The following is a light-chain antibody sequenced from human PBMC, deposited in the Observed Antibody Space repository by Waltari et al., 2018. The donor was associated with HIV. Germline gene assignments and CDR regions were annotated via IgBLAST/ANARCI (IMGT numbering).Light chain of an antibody. CDR1: GLPKQY. J-gene: IGLJ2*01. CDR2: KDK. Sequence: SSELTQPPSVSVSPGQTARIPCSRDGLPKQYTSGYQPKPGPAPILVMCKDKERPAGIPERFSGSTSGTTVTLTISGVQAEDEADYYCQSTDSSATRVFGGGTKLTVL. V-gene: IGLV3-25*03. CDR3: QSTDSSATRV.